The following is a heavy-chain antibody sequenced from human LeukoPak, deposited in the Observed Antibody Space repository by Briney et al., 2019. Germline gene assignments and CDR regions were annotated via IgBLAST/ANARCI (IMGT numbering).Heavy chain of an antibody. CDR2: IYYSGST. CDR1: GGFISSYY. CDR3: ARVISSWYRYYYYGMDV. D-gene: IGHD6-13*01. Sequence: SETLSLTCTVSGGFISSYYWSWIRQPPGKGLEWIGYIYYSGSTNYNPSLKSRVTISVDTSKNRFSLKLSSVTAADTAVYYCARVISSWYRYYYYGMDVWGQGTTVTVSS. J-gene: IGHJ6*02. V-gene: IGHV4-59*01.